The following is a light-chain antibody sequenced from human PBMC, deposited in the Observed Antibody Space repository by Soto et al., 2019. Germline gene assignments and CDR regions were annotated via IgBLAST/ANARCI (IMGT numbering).Light chain of an antibody. J-gene: IGLJ1*01. Sequence: QSVLTQPASVSGSPGQSITISCTGNSSDVGGSIYVSWFQQHPGKAPRLMIYDVTSRPSGVSNRFSGSKSGNTASLTISGLQAEDEADYYCDSYSSSSLYVFGTGTKVPGL. V-gene: IGLV2-14*03. CDR3: DSYSSSSLYV. CDR2: DVT. CDR1: SSDVGGSIY.